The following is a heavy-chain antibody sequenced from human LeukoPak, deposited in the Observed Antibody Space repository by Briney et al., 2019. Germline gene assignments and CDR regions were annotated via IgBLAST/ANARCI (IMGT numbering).Heavy chain of an antibody. V-gene: IGHV3-30-3*01. CDR1: GFTFSSYA. CDR3: ARARGWDLDPDYYYSGMDV. J-gene: IGHJ6*04. Sequence: GGSLRLSCAASGFTFSSYAMHWVRQAPGKGLEWVAVISYDGSNKYYADSVKGRFTISRDNSKNTLYLQMNSLRAEDTAVYYCARARGWDLDPDYYYSGMDVWGKGTTVTVSS. D-gene: IGHD1-26*01. CDR2: ISYDGSNK.